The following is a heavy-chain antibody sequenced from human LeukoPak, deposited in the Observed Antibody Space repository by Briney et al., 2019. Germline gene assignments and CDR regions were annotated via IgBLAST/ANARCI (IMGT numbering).Heavy chain of an antibody. J-gene: IGHJ6*04. V-gene: IGHV4-59*01. CDR2: IYYSGST. Sequence: PSETLSLTCTVSGGSISSYYWSWIRQPPGQGLEWIGYIYYSGSTNYNPSLKSRVTISVDTSKNQFSLKLSSVTAADTAVYYCARVTPFQTLQLWTYYYGMDVWGKGTTVTVSS. CDR3: ARVTPFQTLQLWTYYYGMDV. D-gene: IGHD5-18*01. CDR1: GGSISSYY.